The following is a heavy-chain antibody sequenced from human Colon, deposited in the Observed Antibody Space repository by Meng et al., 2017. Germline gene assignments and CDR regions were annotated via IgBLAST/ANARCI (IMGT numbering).Heavy chain of an antibody. CDR1: GGSISRGDW. V-gene: IGHV4-4*02. CDR3: ASSDYYRSDY. D-gene: IGHD3-22*01. CDR2: TSHSGST. Sequence: QVQLQESGPGLVKLSETLSLTCAVSGGSISRGDWWSWVRQPPGKGLEWIGETSHSGSTNYSPSLKSRVTISLDKSKNQLSLKLNSVTAADTAVYYCASSDYYRSDYWGQGTLVTVSS. J-gene: IGHJ4*02.